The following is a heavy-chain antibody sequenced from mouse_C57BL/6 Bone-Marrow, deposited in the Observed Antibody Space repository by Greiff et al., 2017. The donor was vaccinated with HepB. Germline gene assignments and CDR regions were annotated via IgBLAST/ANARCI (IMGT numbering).Heavy chain of an antibody. V-gene: IGHV1-59*01. J-gene: IGHJ4*01. CDR2: IDPSDSYT. Sequence: QVQLQQPGAELVRPGTSVKLSCKASGYTFTSYWMHWVKQRPGQGLEWIGVIDPSDSYTNYNQKFKGQATWTVDTSASTSYMQLSSLTSEDSAVFYCASRWRKRTVVAQYYAVGYWGQGTSVTVSS. CDR1: GYTFTSYW. D-gene: IGHD1-1*01. CDR3: ASRWRKRTVVAQYYAVGY.